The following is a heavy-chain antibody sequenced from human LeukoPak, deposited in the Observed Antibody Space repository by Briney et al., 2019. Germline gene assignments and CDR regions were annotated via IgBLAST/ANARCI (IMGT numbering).Heavy chain of an antibody. V-gene: IGHV3-30*02. CDR1: GFTFSSYG. D-gene: IGHD1-26*01. CDR2: IRYDGSNK. CDR3: AKECGSYYEGDAFDI. Sequence: PGGSLRLSCAASGFTFSSYGMHWVRQAPGKGLEWVAFIRYDGSNKYYADSVKGRFTISRDNSKNTLYLQMNSLRAEDTAVYYCAKECGSYYEGDAFDIWGQGTMVTVSS. J-gene: IGHJ3*02.